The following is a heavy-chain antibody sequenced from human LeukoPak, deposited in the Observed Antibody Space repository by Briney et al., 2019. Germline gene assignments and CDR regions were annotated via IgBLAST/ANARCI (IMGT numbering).Heavy chain of an antibody. Sequence: SETLSLTCTVSGGSISSYYWSWIRQPPGKGLEWIGYIYYSGSTNFNPSLKSRVTISVDTSKNQFSLKLSSVTAADTAVYYCARAENNWFDPWGQGTLVTVSS. J-gene: IGHJ5*02. V-gene: IGHV4-59*01. CDR2: IYYSGST. CDR3: ARAENNWFDP. CDR1: GGSISSYY.